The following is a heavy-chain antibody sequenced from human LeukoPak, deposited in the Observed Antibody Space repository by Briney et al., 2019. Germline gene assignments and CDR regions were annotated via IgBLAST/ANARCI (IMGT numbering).Heavy chain of an antibody. V-gene: IGHV3-48*03. D-gene: IGHD2-15*01. Sequence: GGSLRLSCTPSGFTFGSYEMHWVRQAPGKGLEWVSYITSSGRTIYYANSVKGRFTISRDNAKNSLYLQMSSLRAEDTAVYYCEREGAYCSGASCYFDYWGQGTLVTVSS. CDR3: EREGAYCSGASCYFDY. CDR2: ITSSGRTI. CDR1: GFTFGSYE. J-gene: IGHJ4*02.